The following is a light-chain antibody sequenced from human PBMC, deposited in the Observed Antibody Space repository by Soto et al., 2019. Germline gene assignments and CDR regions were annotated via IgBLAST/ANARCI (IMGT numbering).Light chain of an antibody. V-gene: IGKV3-20*01. CDR3: QQYGSSPLT. Sequence: EIVLTQSPGTLSLSPGERATLSCRASQSVSSSYLAWYQQKPCQATRLLIYGASSRATGIPDRFSGSGSGTDVTLTISRLEPEDFAVYYCQQYGSSPLTFGGGTKVEIK. CDR2: GAS. J-gene: IGKJ4*01. CDR1: QSVSSSY.